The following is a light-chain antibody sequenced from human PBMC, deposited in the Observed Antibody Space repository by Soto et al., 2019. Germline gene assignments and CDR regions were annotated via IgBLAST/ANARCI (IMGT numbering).Light chain of an antibody. V-gene: IGLV2-11*01. CDR2: DVS. J-gene: IGLJ1*01. Sequence: QSVLTQPRSVSGSPGQSVTISCTGTSSDVGGYNYVSWYQQHPGRAPKVMIYDVSKRPSGVPDRFSGSKSGNTASLTISGLPADDEADYYCGSYAGTSPYVFGTGTKVTVL. CDR3: GSYAGTSPYV. CDR1: SSDVGGYNY.